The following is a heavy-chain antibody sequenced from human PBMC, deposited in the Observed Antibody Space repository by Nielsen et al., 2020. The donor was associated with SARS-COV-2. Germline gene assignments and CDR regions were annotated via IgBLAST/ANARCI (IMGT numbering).Heavy chain of an antibody. D-gene: IGHD3-10*01. V-gene: IGHV3-53*01. J-gene: IGHJ6*02. CDR1: GFTVSSNY. CDR3: ARGGHGSGSYYKRYYGMDV. Sequence: GESLKISCAASGFTVSSNYMSWVRQAPGKGLEWVSVIYSGGSTYYADSVKGRFTISRDNSKNTLYLQMNSLRAEDTAVYYCARGGHGSGSYYKRYYGMDVWGQGTTVTVSS. CDR2: IYSGGST.